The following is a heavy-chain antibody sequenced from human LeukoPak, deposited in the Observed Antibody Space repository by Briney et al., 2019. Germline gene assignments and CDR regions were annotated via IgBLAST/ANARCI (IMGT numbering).Heavy chain of an antibody. V-gene: IGHV1-2*02. CDR3: ARAGTILVVVAATPPTDY. CDR2: INPNSGGT. CDR1: GYTFTVNY. Sequence: ASVKVSCKASGYTFTVNYMHWVRHAPGQGLEWMGWINPNSGGTNYAQKFQGRVTMTRDTSISTAYMELSRLRCDVTAVYYWARAGTILVVVAATPPTDYWGQGTLVTVSS. J-gene: IGHJ4*02. D-gene: IGHD2-15*01.